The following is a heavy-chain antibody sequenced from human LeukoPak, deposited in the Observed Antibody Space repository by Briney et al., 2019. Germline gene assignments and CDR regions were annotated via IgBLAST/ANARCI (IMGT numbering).Heavy chain of an antibody. J-gene: IGHJ4*02. Sequence: PGGSLRLSCAASGFTFNNAWMSWVRQAPGKGLEWVGRIKSKSVGGTTDYAEPVKGRSTISRDDSKSTLYLEMNSLKTEDTAVYYCTTAPAGTFDYWGQGTLVTVSS. CDR2: IKSKSVGGTT. D-gene: IGHD1-26*01. V-gene: IGHV3-15*01. CDR3: TTAPAGTFDY. CDR1: GFTFNNAW.